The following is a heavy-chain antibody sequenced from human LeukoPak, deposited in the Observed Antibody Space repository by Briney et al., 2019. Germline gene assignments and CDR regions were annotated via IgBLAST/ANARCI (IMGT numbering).Heavy chain of an antibody. D-gene: IGHD1-1*01. V-gene: IGHV5-51*01. CDR2: IYPGDSDT. CDR3: ARLQRDNGDY. J-gene: IGHJ4*02. Sequence: GESLKISCQHSGDTFTTYWIGWVRQMPGEGLEWMGIIYPGDSDTRYSPSFQGQVTFSADKSISTAYLQWSSLKASDTAMYYCARLQRDNGDYWGQGTLVTVSS. CDR1: GDTFTTYW.